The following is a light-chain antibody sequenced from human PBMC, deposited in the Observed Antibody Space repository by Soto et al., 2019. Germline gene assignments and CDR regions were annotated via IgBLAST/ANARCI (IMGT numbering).Light chain of an antibody. CDR1: QTISTN. V-gene: IGKV3-20*01. CDR2: GAS. CDR3: QQYGGSPPLT. Sequence: EIVMTQSPATLSVSPGEGATLSCRASQTISTNIAWYQQKPGQAPRLLIYGASSRATGIPDRLSGSGSGTDFTLTISRLEAEDFAVYYCQQYGGSPPLTFGGGTKVDIK. J-gene: IGKJ4*01.